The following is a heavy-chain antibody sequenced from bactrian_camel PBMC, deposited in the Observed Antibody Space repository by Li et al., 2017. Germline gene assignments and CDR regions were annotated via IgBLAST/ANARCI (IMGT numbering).Heavy chain of an antibody. CDR2: IYLYGPMT. CDR3: AADPLCTILLRPSEYNY. Sequence: HVQLVESGGGSVQAGGSLRLSCAASGNTGDATCMGWFRQAPGKEREVVATIYLYGPMTYYADSVRGRFTISHDNAKNTLYLQMNSLKPEDTAMYYCAADPLCTILLRPSEYNYWGQGTQVTVS. CDR1: GNTGDATC. J-gene: IGHJ4*01. V-gene: IGHV3-3*01. D-gene: IGHD6*01.